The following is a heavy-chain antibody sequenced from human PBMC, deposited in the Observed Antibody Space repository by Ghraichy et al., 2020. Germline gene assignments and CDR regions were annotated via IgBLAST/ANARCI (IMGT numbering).Heavy chain of an antibody. CDR1: GFTFGDYA. Sequence: GGSLRLSCTASGFTFGDYAMSWFRQAPGKGLEWVGFIRSKAYGGTTEYAASVKGRFTISRDDSKSIAYLQMNSLKTEDTAVYYCTRYRLPTVTLQERYDYWGQGTLVTVSS. V-gene: IGHV3-49*03. CDR3: TRYRLPTVTLQERYDY. CDR2: IRSKAYGGTT. D-gene: IGHD4-17*01. J-gene: IGHJ4*02.